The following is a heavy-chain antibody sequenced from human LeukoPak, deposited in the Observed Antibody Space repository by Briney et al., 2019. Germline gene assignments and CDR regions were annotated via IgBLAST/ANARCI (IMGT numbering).Heavy chain of an antibody. J-gene: IGHJ4*02. Sequence: SETLSLTCAVYGESMIGHYWTWIRQPPRKRLEWIGEIHHSGGTNSNPSLKNRLTMSIDMSKNQFSLKLKSVTAADTAVYYCARATASGSGRAYDHWAQGNLVPVSS. CDR1: GESMIGHY. D-gene: IGHD3-10*01. V-gene: IGHV4-34*01. CDR2: IHHSGGT. CDR3: ARATASGSGRAYDH.